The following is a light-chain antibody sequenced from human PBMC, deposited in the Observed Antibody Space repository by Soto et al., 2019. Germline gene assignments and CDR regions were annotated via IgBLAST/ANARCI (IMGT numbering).Light chain of an antibody. Sequence: QTVVTQEPSLTVSPGGTGTLTCASSTGAVTSGYYPNWFQQKPGQAPRALIDSTSNKHSWTPARFSGSLLGGKAALTLSGVQPEDEAEYDCLLYYGGAQAVFGGGTKLTVL. CDR3: LLYYGGAQAV. CDR1: TGAVTSGYY. CDR2: STS. V-gene: IGLV7-43*01. J-gene: IGLJ2*01.